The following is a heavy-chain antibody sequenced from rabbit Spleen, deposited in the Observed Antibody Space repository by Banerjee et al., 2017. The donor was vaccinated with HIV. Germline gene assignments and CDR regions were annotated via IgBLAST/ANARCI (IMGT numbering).Heavy chain of an antibody. Sequence: QEQLVESGGGLVQPEGSLTLTCTASGFSFSSSYYMCWVRQAPGKGLEWIACIYAGSSGSTYYASWAKGRFTISKTSSTTVTLQMTSLTVADTATYFCARSPAISGPEYYLNLWGQGTLVTVS. CDR3: ARSPAISGPEYYLNL. D-gene: IGHD1-1*01. CDR2: IYAGSSGST. CDR1: GFSFSSSYY. V-gene: IGHV1S45*01. J-gene: IGHJ6*01.